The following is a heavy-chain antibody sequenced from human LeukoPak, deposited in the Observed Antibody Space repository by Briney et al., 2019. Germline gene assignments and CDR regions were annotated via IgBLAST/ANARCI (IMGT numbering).Heavy chain of an antibody. J-gene: IGHJ4*02. Sequence: SETLSLTCAVYGGSFSGYYWSWIRQPPGKGLEWIGEINHSGSTNYNPSLKSRVTISVDTSKNQFSLKLSSVTAADTAVYYCARGGVDTAIVTGGRRLLAYWGQGTLVTVSS. CDR1: GGSFSGYY. D-gene: IGHD5-18*01. V-gene: IGHV4-34*01. CDR2: INHSGST. CDR3: ARGGVDTAIVTGGRRLLAY.